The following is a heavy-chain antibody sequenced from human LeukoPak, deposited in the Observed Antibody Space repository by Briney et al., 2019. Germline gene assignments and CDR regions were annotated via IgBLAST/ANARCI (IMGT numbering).Heavy chain of an antibody. CDR3: ARNLNEIAAAGEIDY. CDR1: GFTFTALG. J-gene: IGHJ4*02. V-gene: IGHV3-23*01. D-gene: IGHD6-13*01. Sequence: PGGTLGPSGAPPGFTFTALGLTGVRQAPGKGRGWVSPTSGSGGTTFYADSVKGRFTISRDNSKNTLYLQMNSLRAEDTALYYCARNLNEIAAAGEIDYWGQGTLVTVSS. CDR2: TSGSGGTT.